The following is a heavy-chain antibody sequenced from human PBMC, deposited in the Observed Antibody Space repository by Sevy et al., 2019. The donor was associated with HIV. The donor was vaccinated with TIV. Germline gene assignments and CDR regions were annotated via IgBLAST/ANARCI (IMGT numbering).Heavy chain of an antibody. J-gene: IGHJ4*02. CDR3: AKALYGSGSYYNLGY. V-gene: IGHV1-69*13. CDR2: IIPIFGAA. CDR1: GGTFSSYA. D-gene: IGHD3-10*01. Sequence: ASVKVSCKASGGTFSSYAISWVRQAPGQGLEWMGGIIPIFGAANYAQNFQGRVTITADESTITVYMELSSLRSEDTAVYYCAKALYGSGSYYNLGYWGQGTLVTVSS.